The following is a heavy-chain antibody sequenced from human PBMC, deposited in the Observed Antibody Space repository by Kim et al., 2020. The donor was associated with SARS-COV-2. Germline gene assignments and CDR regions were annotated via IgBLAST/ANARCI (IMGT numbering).Heavy chain of an antibody. J-gene: IGHJ6*02. CDR3: AKDWADILSGYHSGMGD. Sequence: GGSLRLSCAASGFTFSGYGMHWVRQAPGKGLEWVAIISYDGNKKYCADSVKGRFTISRDNSKNTLYLQMNSLRPEDTAVYYCAKDWADILSGYHSGMGDWGQGTTVTV. D-gene: IGHD3-9*01. CDR2: ISYDGNKK. CDR1: GFTFSGYG. V-gene: IGHV3-30*18.